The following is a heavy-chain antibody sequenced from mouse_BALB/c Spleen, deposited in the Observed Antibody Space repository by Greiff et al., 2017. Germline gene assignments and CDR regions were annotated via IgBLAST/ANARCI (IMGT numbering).Heavy chain of an antibody. CDR3: ARYDGYYGVYYFDY. Sequence: VMLVESGPGLVAPSQSLSITCTVSGFSLTSYGVHWVRQPPGKGLEWLGVIWAGGSTNYNSALMSRLSISKDNSKSQVFLKMNSLQTDDTAMYYCARYDGYYGVYYFDYWGQGTTLTVSS. CDR1: GFSLTSYG. V-gene: IGHV2-9*02. D-gene: IGHD2-3*01. CDR2: IWAGGST. J-gene: IGHJ2*01.